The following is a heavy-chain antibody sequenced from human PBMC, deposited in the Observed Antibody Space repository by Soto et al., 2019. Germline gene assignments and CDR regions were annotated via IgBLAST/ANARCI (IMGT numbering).Heavy chain of an antibody. V-gene: IGHV4-4*07. Sequence: QVQLQESGPGLVKPSKTLSLTCTVSGDSMTKYYWSWIRQPAGKGLEWIGRIYTSGSTNYNPSLKSRVSMSIDTSNNHFSLNLKSVTAADTAVYYCARTVGAAYYFDFWGQGALVTVSS. CDR1: GDSMTKYY. J-gene: IGHJ4*02. CDR2: IYTSGST. CDR3: ARTVGAAYYFDF. D-gene: IGHD1-26*01.